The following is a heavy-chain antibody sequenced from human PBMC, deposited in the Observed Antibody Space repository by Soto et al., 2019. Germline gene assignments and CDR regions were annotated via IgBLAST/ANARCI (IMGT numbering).Heavy chain of an antibody. Sequence: QVQLVQSGAEVKKPGSSVKVCCKASGGTFSSYTISWVRQAPGQGLEWMGRIIPILGIANYAQKFQGRVTITADKSTSTAYMELSSLRSEDTAVYYCARGDDILTGYLDYWGQGTLVTVSS. CDR3: ARGDDILTGYLDY. V-gene: IGHV1-69*02. CDR1: GGTFSSYT. J-gene: IGHJ4*02. CDR2: IIPILGIA. D-gene: IGHD3-9*01.